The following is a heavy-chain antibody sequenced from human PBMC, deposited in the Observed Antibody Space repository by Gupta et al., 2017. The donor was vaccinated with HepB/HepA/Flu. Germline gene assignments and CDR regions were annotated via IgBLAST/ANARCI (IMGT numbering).Heavy chain of an antibody. D-gene: IGHD3-22*01. V-gene: IGHV3-33*01. Sequence: QVQLVESGGGVVQPGRSLRLSCAASGFTFSSYGMHWVRQAPGKGLEWVAVIWYDGSNKYYADSVKGRFTISRDNSKNTLYLQMNSLRAEDTAVYYCARVQYYYDSSGYYPDAFDIWGQGTMVTVSS. CDR1: GFTFSSYG. J-gene: IGHJ3*02. CDR3: ARVQYYYDSSGYYPDAFDI. CDR2: IWYDGSNK.